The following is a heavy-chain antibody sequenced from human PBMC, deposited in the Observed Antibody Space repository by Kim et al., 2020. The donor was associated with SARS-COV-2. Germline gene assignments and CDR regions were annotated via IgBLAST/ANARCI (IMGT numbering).Heavy chain of an antibody. Sequence: GGSLILSCAASGFTFSSYAMSWVRQAPGKGLEWVSVIYSGGSSTYYADSVKGRFTISRDNSKNTLYLQMNSLRAEDTAVYYCAKDELAAAGMLDYWGQGTLVTVSS. CDR3: AKDELAAAGMLDY. J-gene: IGHJ4*02. CDR2: IYSGGSST. CDR1: GFTFSSYA. V-gene: IGHV3-23*03. D-gene: IGHD6-13*01.